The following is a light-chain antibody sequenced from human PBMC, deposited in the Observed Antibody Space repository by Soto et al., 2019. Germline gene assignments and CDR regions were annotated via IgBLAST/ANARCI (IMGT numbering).Light chain of an antibody. Sequence: DIVMTQSPDSLAVSLGERATINCKSSQSLFFRSKNKDYLAWYQHKPGQPPKLLFYWSTTRESGVPDRFSGSGSETDFTLTISSLQAEDVAVYYCHQYYSIPYSFGQGTKLEIK. CDR2: WST. J-gene: IGKJ2*03. CDR3: HQYYSIPYS. CDR1: QSLFFRSKNKDY. V-gene: IGKV4-1*01.